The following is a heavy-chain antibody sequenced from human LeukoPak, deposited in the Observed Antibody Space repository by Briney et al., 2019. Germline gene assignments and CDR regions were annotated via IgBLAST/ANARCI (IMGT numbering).Heavy chain of an antibody. J-gene: IGHJ4*02. CDR3: ARDLGYCTNGVCHTRFVY. D-gene: IGHD2-8*01. Sequence: GGSLRLSCEGSAFTFSGHWMNWVRQTPGQGLEWVASIKEDGSERQYVDSVKGRFSISRDNTKGSLFLQLNSLRAEDTAVYYCARDLGYCTNGVCHTRFVYWGQGTLVAVSS. CDR1: AFTFSGHW. CDR2: IKEDGSER. V-gene: IGHV3-7*03.